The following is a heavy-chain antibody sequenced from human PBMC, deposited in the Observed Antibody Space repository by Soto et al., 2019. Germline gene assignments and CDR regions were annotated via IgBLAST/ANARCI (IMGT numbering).Heavy chain of an antibody. J-gene: IGHJ6*02. Sequence: GGSLRLSCAASGFTFTSYAMSWVRQAPGKGLEWVSAISGSGGSTYYADSVKGRFTISRDNSKNTLYLQMNSLRAEDTAVYYCAKAAWLADYYYGMDVWGQGTTVTVSS. CDR3: AKAAWLADYYYGMDV. CDR2: ISGSGGST. V-gene: IGHV3-23*01. CDR1: GFTFTSYA. D-gene: IGHD6-19*01.